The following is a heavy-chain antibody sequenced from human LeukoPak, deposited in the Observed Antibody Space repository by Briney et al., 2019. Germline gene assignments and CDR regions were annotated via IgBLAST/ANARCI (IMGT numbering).Heavy chain of an antibody. J-gene: IGHJ3*02. D-gene: IGHD1-26*01. V-gene: IGHV4-39*01. CDR1: GDSISNSRYS. CDR2: TSYSGSA. CDR3: ARLRGSYGGDAFDI. Sequence: SETLCLTCTVSGDSISNSRYSWGWIRQPPGKGLEWIGTTSYSGSAYYNPSLKSRVTMPVDTSKNQFSLKLSSVTAADTAVYYCARLRGSYGGDAFDIWGQGTVVTVSS.